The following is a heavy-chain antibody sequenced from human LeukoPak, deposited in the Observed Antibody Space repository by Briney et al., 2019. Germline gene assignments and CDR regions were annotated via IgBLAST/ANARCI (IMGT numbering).Heavy chain of an antibody. J-gene: IGHJ4*02. CDR1: GGTFSSYA. D-gene: IGHD3-22*01. Sequence: SVKVSCKASGGTFSSYAMSWVRQAPGQGLEWMGRIIPIFGIANYAQKFQGRVTITADKSTSTAYMELSSLRSEDTAVYYCALTYYDSSGHLDYWGQGTLVTVSS. CDR2: IIPIFGIA. CDR3: ALTYYDSSGHLDY. V-gene: IGHV1-69*04.